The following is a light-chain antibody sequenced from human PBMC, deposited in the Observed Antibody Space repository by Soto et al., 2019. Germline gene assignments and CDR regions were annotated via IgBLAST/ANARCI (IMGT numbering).Light chain of an antibody. J-gene: IGLJ2*01. CDR2: EVY. CDR1: RDDVGAYNY. CDR3: SSYVTSNVVV. V-gene: IGLV2-8*01. Sequence: QSVLTQPPSASGSPGQSVTISCTGTRDDVGAYNYVSWFQQLPGKAPKLMIYEVYKRPTGVPARFSGSKSGNTASLTVSGLQAGDEAIYYCSSYVTSNVVVFGGGTKLPVL.